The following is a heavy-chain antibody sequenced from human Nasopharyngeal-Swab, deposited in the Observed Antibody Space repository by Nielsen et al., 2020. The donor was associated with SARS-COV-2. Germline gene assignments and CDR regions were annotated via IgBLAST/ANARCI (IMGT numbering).Heavy chain of an antibody. CDR2: INHSGST. V-gene: IGHV4-34*01. CDR3: ARPWENDILTGYYRTAARDYYYMDV. Sequence: ESLKISCAASGFTFSSYAMSWIRQPPGKGLEWIGEINHSGSTNYNPSLKSRVTISVDTSKNQFSLKLSSVTAADTAVYYCARPWENDILTGYYRTAARDYYYMDVWGKGTTVTVSS. CDR1: GFTFSSYA. J-gene: IGHJ6*03. D-gene: IGHD3-9*01.